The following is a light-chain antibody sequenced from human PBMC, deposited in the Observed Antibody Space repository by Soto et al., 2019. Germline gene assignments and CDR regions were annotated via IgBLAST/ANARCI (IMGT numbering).Light chain of an antibody. CDR1: SSDVGGYKY. CDR3: SSYTSSSTLV. Sequence: QSVLTQPASVSGSPGQSITISCTGTSSDVGGYKYVSWYQQHPGKAPKLMIYEVNNRPSGVSNRFSGSKSGNTASLTISGLQTEEEAEYYCSSYTSSSTLVFGGGTKLTVL. CDR2: EVN. J-gene: IGLJ3*02. V-gene: IGLV2-14*01.